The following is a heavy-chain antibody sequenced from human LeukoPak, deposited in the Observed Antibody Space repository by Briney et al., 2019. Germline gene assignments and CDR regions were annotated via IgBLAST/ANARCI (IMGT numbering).Heavy chain of an antibody. D-gene: IGHD3-22*01. CDR2: IYYSGST. J-gene: IGHJ4*02. CDR3: ASALLDYDSSGYYFPFDY. Sequence: SETLSLTCTVSGGSISSYYWSWIRQPPGKGLEWIGYIYYSGSTNYNPSLKSRVTISVDTSKNQFSLKLSSVTAADTAVYYCASALLDYDSSGYYFPFDYWGQGTLVTVSS. V-gene: IGHV4-59*01. CDR1: GGSISSYY.